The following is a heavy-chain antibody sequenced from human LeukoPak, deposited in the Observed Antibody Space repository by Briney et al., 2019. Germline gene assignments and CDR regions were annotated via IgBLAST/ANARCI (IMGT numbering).Heavy chain of an antibody. D-gene: IGHD1-26*01. CDR1: GGSFSGYY. CDR3: ARRSGSRRWFDP. V-gene: IGHV4-34*01. J-gene: IGHJ5*02. CDR2: INHSGST. Sequence: SETLSLTCAVYGGSFSGYYWSWIRQPPGKGLEWIGEINHSGSTNYNPSLKSRVTISVDTSKNQFSLKLSSVTAADTAVYYCARRSGSRRWFDPWGQGTLVTVSS.